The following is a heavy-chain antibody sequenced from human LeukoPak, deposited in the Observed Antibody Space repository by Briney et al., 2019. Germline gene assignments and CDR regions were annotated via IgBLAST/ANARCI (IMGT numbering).Heavy chain of an antibody. J-gene: IGHJ4*02. D-gene: IGHD3-16*02. CDR2: IYYSGST. Sequence: SETLSLTCTVSGGSFSSSSYYWGWIRQPPGKGLEWFGRIYYSGSTYYNPSLKRRATTTVNTTKNQFPLKLSLVTAADTSVYYCARLSLPDYDYVWGSYRLYYFDYWGQGTLVTVSS. CDR3: ARLSLPDYDYVWGSYRLYYFDY. V-gene: IGHV4-39*01. CDR1: GGSFSSSSYY.